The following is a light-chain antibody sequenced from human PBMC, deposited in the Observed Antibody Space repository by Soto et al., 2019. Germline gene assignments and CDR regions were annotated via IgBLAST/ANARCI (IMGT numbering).Light chain of an antibody. V-gene: IGLV8-61*01. CDR1: SGSVSTTNY. CDR2: STN. Sequence: QAVVTQQPSLSVSPGGTVTLTCTLTSGSVSTTNYPSWYQQPPGQAPRTLLYSTNMRSSGVPDRFSGSILGNKAALTITGAQADDESHYYCVLYLSSGISVFGGGTQLTVL. CDR3: VLYLSSGISV. J-gene: IGLJ3*02.